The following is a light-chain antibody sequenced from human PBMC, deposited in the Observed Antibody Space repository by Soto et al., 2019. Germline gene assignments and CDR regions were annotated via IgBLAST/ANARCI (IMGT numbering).Light chain of an antibody. J-gene: IGKJ1*01. CDR3: QQYGSSGT. CDR2: GTS. V-gene: IGKV3-20*01. CDR1: QSVSSNN. Sequence: EIVLTQSPGTLSLSPVERATLSGRASQSVSSNNLAWYQQKPGQAPRLLIYGTSTRATGIPDRFSGSGSGTDFTLIISRLEPEGFAVYYCQQYGSSGTFGQGTKVDIK.